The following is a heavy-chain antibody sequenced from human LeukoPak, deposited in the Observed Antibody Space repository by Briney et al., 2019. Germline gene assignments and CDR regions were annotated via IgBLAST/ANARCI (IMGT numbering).Heavy chain of an antibody. V-gene: IGHV4-59*08. CDR3: ARVTGYDFWSGPRGYYYYMDV. Sequence: SETLSLTCTVSGGSISSYYWSWIRQPPGKGLEWIGYIYYSGSTNYNPSLKSRVTISVDTSKNQFSLKLSSVTAADTAVYYCARVTGYDFWSGPRGYYYYMDVWGKGTTVTVSS. J-gene: IGHJ6*03. D-gene: IGHD3-3*01. CDR1: GGSISSYY. CDR2: IYYSGST.